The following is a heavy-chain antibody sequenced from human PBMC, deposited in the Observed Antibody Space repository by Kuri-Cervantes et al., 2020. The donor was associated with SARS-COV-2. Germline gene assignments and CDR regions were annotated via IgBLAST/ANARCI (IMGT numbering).Heavy chain of an antibody. CDR2: TXYRSKWYN. D-gene: IGHD1-26*01. CDR3: ARDPTVGXHWYFDL. Sequence: CAISXDSVSSNSAAWNWIRQSPSXGLEWLGRTXYRSKWYNDYAVSVKSRITINPDXXKNQFSLQLNSVTPEDTAVXXCARDPTVGXHWYFDLWGRGTLVTVSS. CDR1: XDSVSSNSAA. J-gene: IGHJ2*01. V-gene: IGHV6-1*01.